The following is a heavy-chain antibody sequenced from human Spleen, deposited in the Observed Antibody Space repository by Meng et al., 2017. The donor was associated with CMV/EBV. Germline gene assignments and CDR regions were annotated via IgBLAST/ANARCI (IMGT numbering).Heavy chain of an antibody. Sequence: GESLKISCAASGFTFSSSSVNWVRQAPGKGLEWVSSISSTSTYIYYADSVRGRFTISRDNAKNSLYLQMNSLRAEDTAVYYCARDRDYYYGSPVYYFDYWGQGTLVTVSS. CDR3: ARDRDYYYGSPVYYFDY. D-gene: IGHD3-10*01. CDR2: ISSTSTYI. J-gene: IGHJ4*02. CDR1: GFTFSSSS. V-gene: IGHV3-21*01.